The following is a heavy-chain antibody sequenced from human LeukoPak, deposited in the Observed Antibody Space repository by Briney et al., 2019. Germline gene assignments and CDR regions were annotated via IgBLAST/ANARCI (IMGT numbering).Heavy chain of an antibody. CDR2: ISSRSTYI. J-gene: IGHJ6*04. D-gene: IGHD3-16*01. Sequence: GGSLRLSCAASGVTFSSYSMNWVRQAPGKGLEWGSSISSRSTYIYYADSVKGRFTISRDNAKTSLYLQMNSLRAEDTAVYFCAKSTRAVMAMMDVWGKGTTVTVSS. CDR3: AKSTRAVMAMMDV. V-gene: IGHV3-21*01. CDR1: GVTFSSYS.